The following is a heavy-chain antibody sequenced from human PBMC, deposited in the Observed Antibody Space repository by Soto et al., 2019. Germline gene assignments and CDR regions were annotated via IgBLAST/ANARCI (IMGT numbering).Heavy chain of an antibody. CDR2: INPNSGGT. CDR1: GYTFTGYY. Sequence: GASVKVSCKASGYTFTGYYMHWVRQAPGQGLEWMGWINPNSGGTNYAQKFQGWVTMTGDTSISTAYMELSRLRSDDTAVYYCAREGGGSSGSDYFDYWGQGTLVTVSS. V-gene: IGHV1-2*04. CDR3: AREGGGSSGSDYFDY. J-gene: IGHJ4*02. D-gene: IGHD6-19*01.